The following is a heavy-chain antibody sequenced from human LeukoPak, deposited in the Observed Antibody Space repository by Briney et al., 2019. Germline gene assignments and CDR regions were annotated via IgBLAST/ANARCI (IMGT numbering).Heavy chain of an antibody. CDR1: GGSISSYY. J-gene: IGHJ4*02. CDR3: ARDGVRYGDYGFGY. V-gene: IGHV4-59*01. Sequence: TSETLSLTCTVSGGSISSYYWSWIRQPPGKGLEWIGYIYYSGSTNYNPSLKSRVTISVDTSKNQFSLKLSSVTAADTAVYYCARDGVRYGDYGFGYWGQGTLITVSS. CDR2: IYYSGST. D-gene: IGHD4-17*01.